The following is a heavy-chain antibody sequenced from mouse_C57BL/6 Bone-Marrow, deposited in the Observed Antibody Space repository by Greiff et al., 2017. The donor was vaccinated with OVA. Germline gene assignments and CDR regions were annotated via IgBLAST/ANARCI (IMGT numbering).Heavy chain of an antibody. CDR3: ARNYGSRGYFDV. Sequence: VQLQQSGPGLVQPSQSLSITCTVSGFSLTSYGVHWVRQSPGKGLEWLGVIWSGGSTDYNAAFISRLSISKDNSKSQVFFKMNSLQADDTAIYYCARNYGSRGYFDVWGTGTTVTVSS. CDR1: GFSLTSYG. CDR2: IWSGGST. V-gene: IGHV2-2*01. J-gene: IGHJ1*03. D-gene: IGHD1-1*01.